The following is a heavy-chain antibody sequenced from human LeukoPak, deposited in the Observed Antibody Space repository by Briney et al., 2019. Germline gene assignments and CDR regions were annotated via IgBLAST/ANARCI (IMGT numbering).Heavy chain of an antibody. CDR1: GYTFTGYY. CDR2: INPNSGGT. J-gene: IGHJ4*02. D-gene: IGHD3-10*01. V-gene: IGHV1-2*02. CDR3: ARVVGGNYYGSETDDY. Sequence: GASVKVSCKASGYTFTGYYMHWVRQAPGQGLEWMGWINPNSGGTKHAQKFQGRVTMTRDTSISTAYMELSRLRSDDTAVYYCARVVGGNYYGSETDDYWGQGTLVTVSS.